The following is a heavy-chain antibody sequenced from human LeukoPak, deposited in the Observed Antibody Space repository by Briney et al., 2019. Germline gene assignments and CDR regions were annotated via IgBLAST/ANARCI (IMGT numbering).Heavy chain of an antibody. CDR2: IYSGGST. CDR1: GFTVSSNY. J-gene: IGHJ2*01. Sequence: PGGSLRLSCAASGFTVSSNYMSWVRQAPGKGLEWVSVIYSGGSTYYADSEKGRFTISRDNSKNTLYLQMNSLRAEDTAVYYCARGIYSSSRSRDWYFDLWGRGTLVTVSS. CDR3: ARGIYSSSRSRDWYFDL. V-gene: IGHV3-53*01. D-gene: IGHD6-13*01.